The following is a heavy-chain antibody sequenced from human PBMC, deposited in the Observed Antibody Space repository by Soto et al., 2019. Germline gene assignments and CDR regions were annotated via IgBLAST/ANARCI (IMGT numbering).Heavy chain of an antibody. CDR2: ISGSDDST. J-gene: IGHJ4*02. CDR1: GFTFSSYA. CDR3: AKRSSSSTFDY. D-gene: IGHD6-6*01. Sequence: EVQLLESGGGLVQPGESLRLSCAASGFTFSSYAMSWVRQAPGKGLEWVSVISGSDDSTYYADSVKGRFTISRDNSKNPLYLQMNSLRAEDTAVDYCAKRSSSSTFDYWGQGTLVTVSS. V-gene: IGHV3-23*01.